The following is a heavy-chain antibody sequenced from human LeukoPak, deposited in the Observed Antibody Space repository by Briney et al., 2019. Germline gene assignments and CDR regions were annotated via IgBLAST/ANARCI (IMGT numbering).Heavy chain of an antibody. Sequence: GGSLRLSCAASGFTFSNYEFNWVRQAPGKGLEWVSSISSSSSYIYYADSVKGRFTISRDNAKNSLYLQMNSLRAEDTAVYYCATHYCSSTSCYEDYYYGMDVWGQGTTVTVSS. CDR1: GFTFSNYE. CDR2: ISSSSSYI. V-gene: IGHV3-21*01. D-gene: IGHD2-2*01. J-gene: IGHJ6*02. CDR3: ATHYCSSTSCYEDYYYGMDV.